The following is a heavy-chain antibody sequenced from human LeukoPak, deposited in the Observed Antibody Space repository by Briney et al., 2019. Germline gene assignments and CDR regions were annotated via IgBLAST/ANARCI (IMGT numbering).Heavy chain of an antibody. CDR1: GFTVSSSH. CDR2: IYSDGRT. Sequence: GGSLRLSCAASGFTVSSSHLTWVRQAPGKGLEWVSLIYSDGRTYYADSVKGRFTISRDNSKNTLYLQMNNLRAEDTALYYCAKNQGQWLVPVDYWGQGTLVTVSS. CDR3: AKNQGQWLVPVDY. V-gene: IGHV3-53*01. J-gene: IGHJ4*02. D-gene: IGHD6-19*01.